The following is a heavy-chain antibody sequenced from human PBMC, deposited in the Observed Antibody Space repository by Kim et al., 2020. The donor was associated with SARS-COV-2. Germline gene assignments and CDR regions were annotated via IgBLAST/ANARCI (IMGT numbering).Heavy chain of an antibody. CDR3: ARGWRDSSGWRNYYYYGMDV. J-gene: IGHJ6*02. D-gene: IGHD6-19*01. Sequence: SETLSLTCAVYGGSFSGYYWSWIRQPPGKGLEWIGEINHSGSTNYNPSLKSRVTISVDTSKNQFSLKLSSVTAADTAVYYCARGWRDSSGWRNYYYYGMDVWGQGTTVTVSS. CDR1: GGSFSGYY. V-gene: IGHV4-34*01. CDR2: INHSGST.